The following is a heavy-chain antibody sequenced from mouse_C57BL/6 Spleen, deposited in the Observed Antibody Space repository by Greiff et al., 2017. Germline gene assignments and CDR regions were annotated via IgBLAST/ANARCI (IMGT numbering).Heavy chain of an antibody. J-gene: IGHJ3*01. Sequence: HVPLQQSGAELVKPGASVKMSCKASGYTFTTYPIEWMKQNHGKSLEWIGNFHPYNDDTKYNEKFKGKATLTVEKSSSTVYLELSRLTSDDSSVYYCARAGGSSGYSFAYWGQGTLVTVSA. D-gene: IGHD3-2*02. CDR3: ARAGGSSGYSFAY. CDR2: FHPYNDDT. V-gene: IGHV1-47*01. CDR1: GYTFTTYP.